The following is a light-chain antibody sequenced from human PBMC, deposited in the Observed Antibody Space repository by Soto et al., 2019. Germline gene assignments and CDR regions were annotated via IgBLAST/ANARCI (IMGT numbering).Light chain of an antibody. V-gene: IGLV2-23*02. CDR2: EVT. Sequence: QSALTQSASVSGSPGQSITISCTGTSSDVGPYNLVSWYQQHPGKAPKLIIYEVTERPSGVSNRFTGSKSGNTASLTISGLQADDEAEYYCFSSAGPNTFVFGLGTKLTVL. J-gene: IGLJ1*01. CDR1: SSDVGPYNL. CDR3: FSSAGPNTFV.